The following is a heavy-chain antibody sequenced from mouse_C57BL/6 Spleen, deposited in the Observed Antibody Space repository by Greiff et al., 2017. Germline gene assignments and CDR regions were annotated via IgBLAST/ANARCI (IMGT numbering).Heavy chain of an antibody. Sequence: QVQLQQSGAELVRPGTSVKLSCKASGYTFTSYWMHWVKQRPGQGLEWIGVIDPSDSYTNYNQKFKGKATLTVDTSSSTAYMQLSSLTSEDSAVYYCATLLLRLYWGQGTTLTVSS. J-gene: IGHJ2*01. CDR3: ATLLLRLY. D-gene: IGHD1-1*01. CDR1: GYTFTSYW. V-gene: IGHV1-59*01. CDR2: IDPSDSYT.